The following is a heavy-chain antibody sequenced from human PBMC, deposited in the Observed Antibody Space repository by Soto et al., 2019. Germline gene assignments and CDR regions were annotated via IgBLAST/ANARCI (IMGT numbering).Heavy chain of an antibody. J-gene: IGHJ4*02. CDR3: ARERAVSANFFDY. V-gene: IGHV1-3*01. Sequence: PSVKVSCKASGYTFTRYAIHWVRQAPGQGLEWMGWINAGSGSSRYSQNFQGRVTITRDTTASTAYMELNSLVFEDTGVYFCARERAVSANFFDYWGQGTLVTVSS. CDR1: GYTFTRYA. CDR2: INAGSGSS. D-gene: IGHD2-21*02.